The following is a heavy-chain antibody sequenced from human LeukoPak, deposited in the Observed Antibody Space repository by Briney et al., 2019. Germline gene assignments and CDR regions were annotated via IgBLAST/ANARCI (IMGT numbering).Heavy chain of an antibody. CDR2: IYSGGTT. J-gene: IGHJ4*02. CDR1: GFIFSNTW. V-gene: IGHV3-53*01. CDR3: AINYYGSGSYYHY. Sequence: GGSLRLSCAASGFIFSNTWMNWVRQAPGKGLEWVSVIYSGGTTSYADSVKGRFTISRDNSKNMLYLQMNSLRAEDTAVYYCAINYYGSGSYYHYWGQGTLVTVSS. D-gene: IGHD3-10*01.